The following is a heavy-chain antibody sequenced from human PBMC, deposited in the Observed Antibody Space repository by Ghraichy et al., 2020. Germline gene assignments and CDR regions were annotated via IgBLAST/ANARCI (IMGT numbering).Heavy chain of an antibody. CDR1: GFTFADAW. Sequence: LSLTCVASGFTFADAWMTWVRQTPGKGLEWIGRIKNGGTTDYAAPVKGRFTISRDDSENTVYLQVSSLKTEDTAVYFCAAGVGTSDFDYWGQGTLLTVSS. V-gene: IGHV3-15*01. CDR3: AAGVGTSDFDY. J-gene: IGHJ4*02. D-gene: IGHD1-26*01. CDR2: IKNGGTT.